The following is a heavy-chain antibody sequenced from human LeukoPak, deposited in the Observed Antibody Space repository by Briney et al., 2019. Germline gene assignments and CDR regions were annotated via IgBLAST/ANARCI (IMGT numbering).Heavy chain of an antibody. J-gene: IGHJ6*03. CDR1: GFTFDDYA. D-gene: IGHD6-13*01. Sequence: GGSLRLSCAASGFTFDDYAMHWVRQAPGKGLEWVSGISWNSGSIGYADSVKGRFTISRDNAKNSLYLQMNSLRAEDTALYYCAKGAVAGMDYYYYYYMDVWGKGTTVTVSS. V-gene: IGHV3-9*01. CDR3: AKGAVAGMDYYYYYYMDV. CDR2: ISWNSGSI.